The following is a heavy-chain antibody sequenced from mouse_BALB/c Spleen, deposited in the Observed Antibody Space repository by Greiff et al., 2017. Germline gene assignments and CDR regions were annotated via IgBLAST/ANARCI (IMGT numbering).Heavy chain of an antibody. CDR1: GYSITSGYY. D-gene: IGHD4-1*01. J-gene: IGHJ4*01. Sequence: EVKLVESGPGLVKPSQSLSLTCSVTGYSITSGYYWNWIRQFPGNKLEWMGYISYDGSNNYNPSLKNRISITRDTSKNQFFLKLNSVTTEDTATYYCARVGFGTMDYWGQGTSVTVSS. V-gene: IGHV3-6*02. CDR2: ISYDGSN. CDR3: ARVGFGTMDY.